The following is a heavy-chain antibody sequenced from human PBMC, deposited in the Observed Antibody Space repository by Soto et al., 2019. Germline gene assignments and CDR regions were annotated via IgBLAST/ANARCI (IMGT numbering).Heavy chain of an antibody. J-gene: IGHJ4*02. CDR2: IIPIFGTA. D-gene: IGHD3-10*01. V-gene: IGHV1-69*13. Sequence: SVKVSCKASGGTFSSYAISWVRQAPGQGLEWMGGIIPIFGTANYAQKFQGRVTITADESTSTAYMELSSLRSDDTAVYYCARDLDGSGSYYTDYWGQGTLVTVSS. CDR1: GGTFSSYA. CDR3: ARDLDGSGSYYTDY.